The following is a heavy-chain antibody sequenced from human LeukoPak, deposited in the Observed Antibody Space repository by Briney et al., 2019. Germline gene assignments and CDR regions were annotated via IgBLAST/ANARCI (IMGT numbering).Heavy chain of an antibody. J-gene: IGHJ5*02. V-gene: IGHV3-30*01. CDR3: ARANIVVVPAAISNWFDP. Sequence: GRSLRLSCAASGFTFSSYAMHWVRQAPGKGLEWVAVISYDGSNKYYADSVKGRFTISRDNSKNTLYLQMNSLRAEDTAVYYCARANIVVVPAAISNWFDPWGQGTLVTVSS. CDR1: GFTFSSYA. CDR2: ISYDGSNK. D-gene: IGHD2-2*01.